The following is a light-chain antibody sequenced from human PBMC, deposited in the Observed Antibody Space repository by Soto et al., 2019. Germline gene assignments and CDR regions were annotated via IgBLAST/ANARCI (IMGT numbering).Light chain of an antibody. Sequence: DIQMTQSPSSLSASVGDRVTITCQASQDISNYLNWYQQKPGKAPKLLIYDASNLETGVPSRFMGSGSGTVFIFTISSLQPEDFATYYCQQYDNLPLPFGGGTRVDFK. CDR2: DAS. CDR1: QDISNY. CDR3: QQYDNLPLP. V-gene: IGKV1-33*01. J-gene: IGKJ4*01.